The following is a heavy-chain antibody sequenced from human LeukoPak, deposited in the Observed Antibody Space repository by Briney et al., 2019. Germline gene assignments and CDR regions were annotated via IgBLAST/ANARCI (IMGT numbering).Heavy chain of an antibody. D-gene: IGHD5-18*01. CDR1: GFTFSSHW. CDR2: INQDGGEK. CDR3: ARDHTAAGIIFDY. J-gene: IGHJ4*02. Sequence: GGSLRLSCAASGFTFSSHWMSWVRQAPGKGLEWVANINQDGGEKYYVDSVKGRFIISRDNAKNSLHLQMNSLRAEDTAVYYCARDHTAAGIIFDYWGRGTLVTVSS. V-gene: IGHV3-7*01.